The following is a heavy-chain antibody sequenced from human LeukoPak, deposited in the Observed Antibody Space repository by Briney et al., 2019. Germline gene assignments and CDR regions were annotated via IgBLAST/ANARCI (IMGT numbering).Heavy chain of an antibody. CDR2: ISSSSSYI. Sequence: PGGSLRLSCAASGFTFSSYSMNWVRQAPGKGLEWVSSISSSSSYIYYADSVKGRFTISRDNAKDSLYLQMNSLRAEDTAVYYCARTVVGGSGRLFDYWGQGTLVTVSS. CDR3: ARTVVGGSGRLFDY. J-gene: IGHJ4*02. V-gene: IGHV3-21*01. D-gene: IGHD3-10*01. CDR1: GFTFSSYS.